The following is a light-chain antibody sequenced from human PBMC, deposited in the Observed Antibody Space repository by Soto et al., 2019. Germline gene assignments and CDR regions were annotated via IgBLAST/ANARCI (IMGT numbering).Light chain of an antibody. CDR1: QTVSSN. J-gene: IGKJ1*01. CDR2: GAS. V-gene: IGKV3-15*01. Sequence: EIVMTQSPGTLSVSPGERATLSCRASQTVSSNLAWYQQVPGQAPRLVIYGASTRATGIPARFSGSGSGTEFTLTISSLQSEDFAVYYCQQYNNWPRTFGQGTKVEIK. CDR3: QQYNNWPRT.